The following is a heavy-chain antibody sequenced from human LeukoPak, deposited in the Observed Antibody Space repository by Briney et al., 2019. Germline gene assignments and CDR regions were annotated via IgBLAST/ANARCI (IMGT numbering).Heavy chain of an antibody. J-gene: IGHJ4*02. V-gene: IGHV4-31*03. CDR1: GGSVNSVNYY. CDR2: IYYTGST. D-gene: IGHD4-23*01. CDR3: ARAPIAVVTPPHFFDS. Sequence: SETLTLTCTAAGGSVNSVNYYWSWIRQHAGTGLEWTGYIYYTGSTHYNPSLKSRLTISVDTSKNQFSLNLTSVSAADTALYYCARAPIAVVTPPHFFDSWGQGTLVTVSS.